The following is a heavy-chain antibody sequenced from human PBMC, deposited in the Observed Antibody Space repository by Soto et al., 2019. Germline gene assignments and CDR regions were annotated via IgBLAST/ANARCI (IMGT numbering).Heavy chain of an antibody. V-gene: IGHV4-4*02. CDR1: VGSVRAPDW. J-gene: IGHJ5*01. CDR2: VHISGHS. Sequence: SETLSLTCTLSVGSVRAPDWWNWVRQSPDKGLEWIAEVHISGHSNYNPSLRSRVSVSIDSSKNQFYLNLNSVTAADTAIYYCARVRQGCSANNCYFDPWGQGTQVTVSS. CDR3: ARVRQGCSANNCYFDP. D-gene: IGHD1-1*01.